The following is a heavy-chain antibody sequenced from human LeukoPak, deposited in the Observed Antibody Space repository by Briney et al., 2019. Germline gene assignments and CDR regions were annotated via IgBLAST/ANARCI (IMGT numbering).Heavy chain of an antibody. CDR2: IQYDGSNE. Sequence: GGSLRLSCAASRFTFSSYGMHWVRQAPGKGLEWVAYIQYDGSNEQYADSVKGRFSISRDSSKNILYLQMNSLRAEDTAVYYCAKDFSVYYHDSRVLDYWGQGTLVTVSS. V-gene: IGHV3-30*02. D-gene: IGHD3-22*01. CDR1: RFTFSSYG. J-gene: IGHJ4*02. CDR3: AKDFSVYYHDSRVLDY.